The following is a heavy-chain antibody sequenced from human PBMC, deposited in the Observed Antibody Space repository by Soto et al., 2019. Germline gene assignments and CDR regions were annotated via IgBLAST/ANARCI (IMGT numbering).Heavy chain of an antibody. CDR2: LTPGGTS. Sequence: EVQLLESGGGLVQPGGSLRLSCAASGFSFSDYSMTWVRQTPGRGLEWVATLTPGGTSFYADSVKGRFTISRDNSKNTVSLKMHSLRAADTALYYCAKRATTVPTPGNYFDSWGQGTLVTVSS. CDR3: AKRATTVPTPGNYFDS. D-gene: IGHD1-1*01. CDR1: GFSFSDYS. V-gene: IGHV3-23*01. J-gene: IGHJ4*02.